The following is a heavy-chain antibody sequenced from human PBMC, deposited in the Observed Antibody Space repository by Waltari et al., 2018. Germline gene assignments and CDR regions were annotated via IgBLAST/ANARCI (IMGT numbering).Heavy chain of an antibody. V-gene: IGHV1-69-2*01. CDR2: VEPEDGQT. CDR1: GYTFTDYY. CDR3: ATPMTTVLPLGRRDY. J-gene: IGHJ4*02. Sequence: EVQLVQSGAEVKKPGATVKISCKASGYTFTDYYMHWVQQAPGKGLEWMGRVEPEDGQTIYSEKFQCRVTIPADTSTDTAYMELSSLRSADTAVYYCATPMTTVLPLGRRDYWGRGTLVTVSS. D-gene: IGHD4-17*01.